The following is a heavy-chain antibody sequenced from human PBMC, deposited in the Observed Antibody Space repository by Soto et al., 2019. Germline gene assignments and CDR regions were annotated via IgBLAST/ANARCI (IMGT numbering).Heavy chain of an antibody. CDR1: GGSISSSSYC. CDR2: IYYSGST. V-gene: IGHV4-39*01. CDR3: ASHDSSGYYPFDY. J-gene: IGHJ4*02. D-gene: IGHD3-22*01. Sequence: SETLSLTCTVSGGSISSSSYCWGWIRQPPGKGLEWIGSIYYSGSTHYNPSLKSRVTISVDTSKNQFSLKLSSVTAADTAVYYCASHDSSGYYPFDYWGQGTLVTVSS.